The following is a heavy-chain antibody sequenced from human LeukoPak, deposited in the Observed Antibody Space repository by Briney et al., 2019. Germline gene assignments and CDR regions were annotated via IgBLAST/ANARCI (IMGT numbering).Heavy chain of an antibody. J-gene: IGHJ4*02. D-gene: IGHD2-2*01. CDR2: IYYSGST. CDR3: ARLGYCSSASCGPLDY. Sequence: PSETLSLTCTVSGGSISSSGYYWGWIRQPPGKGLEWIGNIYYSGSTYYNPSLKSRVTISVDTSKNHFSLKLNSVTAADTALYYCARLGYCSSASCGPLDYWGQGTLVTISS. CDR1: GGSISSSGYY. V-gene: IGHV4-39*02.